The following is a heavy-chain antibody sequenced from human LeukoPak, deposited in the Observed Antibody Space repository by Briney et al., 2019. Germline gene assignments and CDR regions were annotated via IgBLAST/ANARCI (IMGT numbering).Heavy chain of an antibody. CDR1: GYTFTSYG. CDR3: ARDRGWLQFFPNWFDP. CDR2: ISAYNGNT. V-gene: IGHV1-18*01. J-gene: IGHJ5*02. D-gene: IGHD5-24*01. Sequence: ASVKVSCKASGYTFTSYGISWVRQAPGQGLEWMGWISAYNGNTNYAQKLQGRVTMTTDTSTSTAYMELRSLRSDDTAVYYCARDRGWLQFFPNWFDPWGQGTLVTVSS.